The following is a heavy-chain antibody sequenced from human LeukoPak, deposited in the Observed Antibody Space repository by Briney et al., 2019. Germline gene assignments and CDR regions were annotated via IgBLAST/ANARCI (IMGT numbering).Heavy chain of an antibody. CDR2: IKQDGSKK. D-gene: IGHD1-26*01. V-gene: IGHV3-7*03. Sequence: GTLSLTCTVSGASISSGCHSWSWIRQPPGKGLEWVANIKQDGSKKSYVDSVKGRFTIVRDNAYNSLYLQMNSLRVEDTAIYFCARFTRRYSGDYWGQGTLVSVSS. CDR1: GASISSGC. CDR3: ARFTRRYSGDY. J-gene: IGHJ4*02.